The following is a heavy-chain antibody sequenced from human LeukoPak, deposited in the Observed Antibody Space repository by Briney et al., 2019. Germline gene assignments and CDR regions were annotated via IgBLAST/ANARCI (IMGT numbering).Heavy chain of an antibody. J-gene: IGHJ3*02. CDR1: GYSFTNYW. CDR3: AKFMVAARFSAFDI. V-gene: IGHV5-51*04. CDR2: IYPGDSDT. Sequence: GESLKISCKGSGYSFTNYWIGWVRQMPGKGLGWMGIIYPGDSDTRYSPSFQGQVTISADKPISTAYMEWSSLKASDTAMYYCAKFMVAARFSAFDIWGQGTMVTVSS. D-gene: IGHD5-12*01.